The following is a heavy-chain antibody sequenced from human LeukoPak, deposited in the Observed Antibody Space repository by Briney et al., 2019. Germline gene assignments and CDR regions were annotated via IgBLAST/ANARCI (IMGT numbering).Heavy chain of an antibody. V-gene: IGHV3-9*01. CDR2: ISWNSGSI. CDR3: AKDIGQGSGIAAAGFDY. J-gene: IGHJ4*02. Sequence: PGGSLRLSCAPSGFSVGTNYMTWVRQAPGKGLEWVSGISWNSGSIGYADSVKGRFTISRDNAKNSLYLQMNSLRAEDTALYYCAKDIGQGSGIAAAGFDYWGQGTLVTVSS. D-gene: IGHD6-13*01. CDR1: GFSVGTNY.